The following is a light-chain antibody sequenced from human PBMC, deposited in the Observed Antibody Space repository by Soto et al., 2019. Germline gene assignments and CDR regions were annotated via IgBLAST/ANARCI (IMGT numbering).Light chain of an antibody. CDR3: QQYNNWLLYT. J-gene: IGKJ2*01. Sequence: EIVMTQSPATLSASPGERATLSCRASQSVRSNLAWYQQKPGQAPRLLIYGASTRATGIPARFSGSGSGTEFTLTISSLQYGDFAVYYCQQYNNWLLYTFGQGTKLEIK. CDR1: QSVRSN. CDR2: GAS. V-gene: IGKV3-15*01.